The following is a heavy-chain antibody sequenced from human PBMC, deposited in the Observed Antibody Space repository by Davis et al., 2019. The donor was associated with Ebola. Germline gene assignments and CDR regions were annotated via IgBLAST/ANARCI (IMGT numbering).Heavy chain of an antibody. D-gene: IGHD1-1*01. V-gene: IGHV5-10-1*01. Sequence: GESLKISCKASGYSFTSHWISWVRQMPGKGLEWMGRIDPGDSYTNYSPSFQGHVTISADKSISTAYLQWSSLKASDTAMYYCATQPFYYYGMDVWGQGTTVTVSS. CDR3: ATQPFYYYGMDV. CDR1: GYSFTSHW. CDR2: IDPGDSYT. J-gene: IGHJ6*02.